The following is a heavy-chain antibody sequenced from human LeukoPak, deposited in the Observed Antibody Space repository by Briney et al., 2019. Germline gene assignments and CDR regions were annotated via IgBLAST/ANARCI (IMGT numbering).Heavy chain of an antibody. V-gene: IGHV4-34*01. CDR2: INHSGST. D-gene: IGHD3-10*01. Sequence: PSETLSLTCAVYGGSFSGYYWRWIRQPPGKGLEWIGEINHSGSTNYNPSLKSRVTISVDTSKNQFSLKLSSVTAADTAVYYCARDPNYYGSGSYFDYWGQGTLVTVSS. J-gene: IGHJ4*02. CDR1: GGSFSGYY. CDR3: ARDPNYYGSGSYFDY.